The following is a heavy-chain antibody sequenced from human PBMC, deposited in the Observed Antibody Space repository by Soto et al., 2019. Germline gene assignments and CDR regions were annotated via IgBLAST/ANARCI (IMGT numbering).Heavy chain of an antibody. V-gene: IGHV1-69*12. CDR3: ASHYDTSGYYRFGDY. Sequence: QVQLVQSGAEVKKPGSSVKVSCKASGGTFSSYAISWVRQAPGQGLEWMGGIIPIFGTANYAQKFQGRVTITADESTSPAYRVLSSLRSEDTAVYYCASHYDTSGYYRFGDYWGQGTLVTVSS. CDR2: IIPIFGTA. D-gene: IGHD3-22*01. J-gene: IGHJ4*02. CDR1: GGTFSSYA.